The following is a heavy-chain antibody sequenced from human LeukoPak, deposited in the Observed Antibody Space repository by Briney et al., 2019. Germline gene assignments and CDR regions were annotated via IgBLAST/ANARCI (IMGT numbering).Heavy chain of an antibody. CDR3: ARIAAETYYYYYGMDV. CDR2: IYYSGST. J-gene: IGHJ6*02. CDR1: GGSISSSSYY. Sequence: SETLSFTCTVSGGSISSSSYYWGWIRQPPGKGLEWIGSIYYSGSTYYNPSLKSRVTISVDTSKNQFSLKLSSVTAADTAVYYCARIAAETYYYYYGMDVWGQGTTVTVSS. V-gene: IGHV4-39*01. D-gene: IGHD6-13*01.